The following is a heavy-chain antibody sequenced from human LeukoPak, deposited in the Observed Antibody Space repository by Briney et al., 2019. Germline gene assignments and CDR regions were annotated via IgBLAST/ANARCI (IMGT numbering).Heavy chain of an antibody. CDR2: ISYDGSNK. J-gene: IGHJ4*02. Sequence: PGGSLRLSCAASGFTFGSYAMHWVRQAPGKGLEWVAVISYDGSNKYYADSVKGRFTISRDNSKNTLYLQMNSLRAEDTAVYYCARDMAYCGGDCYSGFDYWGQGTLVTVSS. D-gene: IGHD2-21*02. CDR1: GFTFGSYA. V-gene: IGHV3-30-3*01. CDR3: ARDMAYCGGDCYSGFDY.